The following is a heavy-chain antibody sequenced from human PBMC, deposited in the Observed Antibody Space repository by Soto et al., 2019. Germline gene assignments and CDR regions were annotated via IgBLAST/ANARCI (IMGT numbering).Heavy chain of an antibody. J-gene: IGHJ4*02. CDR1: GFSLRSLGMA. CDR3: ARRYDSSFDF. V-gene: IGHV2-5*02. Sequence: QITLKESGPTLLKPTQTLTLTCTFSGFSLRSLGMAVGWIRQPPGRALEWVALIYWDDEERYSPSLQSRLTITKDTYKNHVVLTMATMDPVDTATYYCARRYDSSFDFWGQGLPVTVSS. D-gene: IGHD6-6*01. CDR2: IYWDDEE.